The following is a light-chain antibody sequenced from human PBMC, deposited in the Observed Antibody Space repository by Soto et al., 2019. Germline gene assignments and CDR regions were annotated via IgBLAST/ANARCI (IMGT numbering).Light chain of an antibody. J-gene: IGLJ2*01. V-gene: IGLV2-14*01. CDR3: SSYTSSSTLV. Sequence: QPASVSGSPGQSITISCTGTSSDVGGYNYVSWYQQHPGKAPKLMISEVSNRPSGVSNRFSGSKSGNTASLTISGLQAEDEADYYCSSYTSSSTLVFGGGTQLTVL. CDR1: SSDVGGYNY. CDR2: EVS.